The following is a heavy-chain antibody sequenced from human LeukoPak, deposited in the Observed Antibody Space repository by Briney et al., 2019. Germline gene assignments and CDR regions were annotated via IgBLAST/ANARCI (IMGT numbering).Heavy chain of an antibody. Sequence: GGSLRLSCAASGFTFDDYAMHWVRQAPGKGLEWVSGITWNSGSIAYADSVKGRFTISRDNAKNSLYLQMNGLRAEDTAVYYCARDIGSGYNLGCWFDPWGQGTLVTVSS. CDR1: GFTFDDYA. V-gene: IGHV3-9*01. CDR3: ARDIGSGYNLGCWFDP. D-gene: IGHD5-24*01. J-gene: IGHJ5*02. CDR2: ITWNSGSI.